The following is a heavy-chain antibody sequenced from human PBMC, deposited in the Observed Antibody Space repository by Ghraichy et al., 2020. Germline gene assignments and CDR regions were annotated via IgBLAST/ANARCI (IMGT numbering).Heavy chain of an antibody. CDR2: INHSGST. V-gene: IGHV4-34*01. J-gene: IGHJ4*02. CDR3: ARARLEEILGLFDY. D-gene: IGHD5-24*01. CDR1: GGSFSGYY. Sequence: SETLSLTCAVYGGSFSGYYWSWIRQPPGKGLEWIGEINHSGSTNYNPSLKSRVTISVDTSKNQFSLKLSSVTAADTAVYYCARARLEEILGLFDYWGQGTLVTVSS.